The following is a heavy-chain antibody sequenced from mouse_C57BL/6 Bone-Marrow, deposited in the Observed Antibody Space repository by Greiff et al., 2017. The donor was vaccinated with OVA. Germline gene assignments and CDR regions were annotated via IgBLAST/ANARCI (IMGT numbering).Heavy chain of an antibody. J-gene: IGHJ3*01. Sequence: EVLLVESGEGLVKPGGSLKLSCAASGFTFSSYAMSWVRQTPEKRLEWVAYISSGGDYIYYADTVKGRFTISRDNARNTLYLQMSSLKSEDTAMYYCTRGYDYSWFAYWGQGTLVTVSA. CDR3: TRGYDYSWFAY. V-gene: IGHV5-9-1*02. CDR2: ISSGGDYI. CDR1: GFTFSSYA. D-gene: IGHD2-4*01.